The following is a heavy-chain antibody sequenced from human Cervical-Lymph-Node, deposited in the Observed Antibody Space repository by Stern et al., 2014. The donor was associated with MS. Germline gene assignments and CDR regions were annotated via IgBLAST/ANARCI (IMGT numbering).Heavy chain of an antibody. CDR3: ARVWDGLDV. Sequence: VQLVQSGGELKKPGASAKVSCKTSGYTFTQYGVSWVRQAPGQGLDWMGWISTYNGNTNLAQKFQDRVTMTTDTSTNTAYMEVRSLRSDDTAVYYCARVWDGLDVWGQGTTVTGSS. V-gene: IGHV1-18*01. CDR1: GYTFTQYG. CDR2: ISTYNGNT. J-gene: IGHJ6*02. D-gene: IGHD3-10*01.